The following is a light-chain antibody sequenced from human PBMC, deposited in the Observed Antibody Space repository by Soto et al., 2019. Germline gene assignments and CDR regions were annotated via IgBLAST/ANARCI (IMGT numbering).Light chain of an antibody. CDR2: EVT. J-gene: IGLJ1*01. V-gene: IGLV2-14*01. Sequence: QSALTQPASVSGSPGQSITISCTGTSSDVGGYNYVSWYQQHPGKAPKLMIYEVTNRPSGFSNRFSGSKSGNTASLTISGLQVDDEADYYCSSYTTTNTYVFGTGTQLTVL. CDR3: SSYTTTNTYV. CDR1: SSDVGGYNY.